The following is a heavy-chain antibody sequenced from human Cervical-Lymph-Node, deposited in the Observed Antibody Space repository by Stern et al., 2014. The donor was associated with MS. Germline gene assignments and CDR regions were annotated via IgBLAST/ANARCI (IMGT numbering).Heavy chain of an antibody. CDR2: INPSGPYT. CDR3: ARTTTVTSQGSYYYGMDV. Sequence: VQLVESGAEVKKPGASVKVSCKASGYTFTSSYMQWVRQAPGQGLEWMGVINPSGPYTRYAQKFQGRVTVTTDTSTSTVYMELSSLRSEDTAVYYCARTTTVTSQGSYYYGMDVWGQGTTVTVSS. J-gene: IGHJ6*02. CDR1: GYTFTSSY. D-gene: IGHD4-17*01. V-gene: IGHV1-46*01.